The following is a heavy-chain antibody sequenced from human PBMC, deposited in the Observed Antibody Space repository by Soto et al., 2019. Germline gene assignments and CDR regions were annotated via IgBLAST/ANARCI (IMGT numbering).Heavy chain of an antibody. V-gene: IGHV3-21*01. CDR1: GFNFSSYS. CDR3: ARAPLRLGELSLYGMDV. Sequence: PGRSLRLACPPSGFNFSSYSINWVRHALAEELEWVSAISSSSSYIYYADSVKGRFTISRDNAKNSLYLQMNSLRAEDTAVYYCARAPLRLGELSLYGMDVWGQGTTVTVSS. CDR2: ISSSSSYI. D-gene: IGHD3-16*02. J-gene: IGHJ6*02.